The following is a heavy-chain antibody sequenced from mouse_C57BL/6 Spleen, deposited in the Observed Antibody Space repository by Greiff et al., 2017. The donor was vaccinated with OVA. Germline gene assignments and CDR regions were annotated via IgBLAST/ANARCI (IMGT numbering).Heavy chain of an antibody. V-gene: IGHV5-17*01. J-gene: IGHJ4*01. Sequence: EVQLVESGGGLVKPGGSLKLSCAASGFTFSDYGMHWVRQAPEKGLEWVAYLSSGSSTIYYADTVQGRFTISRDNAKNTLFLQMTSLRSEDTAMYYCARDPSYYYGSSHGAMDYWGQGTSVTVSS. CDR3: ARDPSYYYGSSHGAMDY. CDR2: LSSGSSTI. CDR1: GFTFSDYG. D-gene: IGHD1-1*01.